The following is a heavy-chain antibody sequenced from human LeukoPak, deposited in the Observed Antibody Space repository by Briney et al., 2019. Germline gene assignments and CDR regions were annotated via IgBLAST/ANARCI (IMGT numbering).Heavy chain of an antibody. Sequence: ASVKVSCKASVYTFSSYDINWVRQATGQGLEWRGWMNPNSGNTAYAQKFQGRVTMSRNTSISTAYMELSSLRSEDTAVYYCARLPKYSRPLDYWGQGTLVTVSS. D-gene: IGHD6-6*01. CDR2: MNPNSGNT. V-gene: IGHV1-8*02. CDR1: VYTFSSYD. CDR3: ARLPKYSRPLDY. J-gene: IGHJ4*02.